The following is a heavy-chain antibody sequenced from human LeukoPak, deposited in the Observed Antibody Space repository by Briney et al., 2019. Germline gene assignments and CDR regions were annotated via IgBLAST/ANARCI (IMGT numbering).Heavy chain of an antibody. CDR3: AKAYSGYLYYFDY. Sequence: SGGSLRLSCAASGFTFSSYAMSWVRQAPGKGLEWVSAISGSGGSTYYADSVKGRFTISRDNSKNTLYLQMNSLRAEDTAVYYCAKAYSGYLYYFDYWGQGTLVTVSS. D-gene: IGHD3-22*01. CDR2: ISGSGGST. V-gene: IGHV3-23*01. J-gene: IGHJ4*02. CDR1: GFTFSSYA.